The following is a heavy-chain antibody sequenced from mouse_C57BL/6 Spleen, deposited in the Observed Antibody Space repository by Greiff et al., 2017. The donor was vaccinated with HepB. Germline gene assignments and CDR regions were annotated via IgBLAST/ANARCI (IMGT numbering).Heavy chain of an antibody. CDR3: ARSHYYGSSCYFDV. D-gene: IGHD1-1*01. Sequence: QVQLKESGAELARPGASVKLSCKASGYTFTSYGISWVKQRTGQGLEWIGEIYPRSGNTYYNEKFKGKATLTADKSSSTAYMELRSLTSEDSAVYFGARSHYYGSSCYFDVWGTGTTVTVSS. J-gene: IGHJ1*03. CDR1: GYTFTSYG. V-gene: IGHV1-81*01. CDR2: IYPRSGNT.